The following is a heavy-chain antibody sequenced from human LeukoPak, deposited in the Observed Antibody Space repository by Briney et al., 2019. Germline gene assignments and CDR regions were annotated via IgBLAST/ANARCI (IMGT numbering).Heavy chain of an antibody. CDR2: IKQDGSVK. D-gene: IGHD3-10*01. Sequence: LTGGSLRLSCAASGFTFSSYWMNWVRQAPGKGLEWVANIKQDGSVKSYVDSVKGRFTISRDNAKNSLFLQMNSLRAEDTAVYYCARDPSGSPVFDPWGQGTLVTVSS. CDR3: ARDPSGSPVFDP. V-gene: IGHV3-7*01. J-gene: IGHJ5*02. CDR1: GFTFSSYW.